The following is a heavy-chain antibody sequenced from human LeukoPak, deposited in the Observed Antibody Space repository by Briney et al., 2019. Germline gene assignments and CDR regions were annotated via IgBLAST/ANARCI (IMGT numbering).Heavy chain of an antibody. CDR1: GFTVSINY. CDR3: ARGPYYDRRGYEAYDAFDI. Sequence: PGGSLRLSCAASGFTVSINYMGWVRQAPGKGLEWVSVIYSGGSTYYADSVKGRFTISRDNSKNTLYLQMNSLRAEDTAVYYCARGPYYDRRGYEAYDAFDIWGQGTMVTVSS. CDR2: IYSGGST. J-gene: IGHJ3*02. D-gene: IGHD3-22*01. V-gene: IGHV3-53*01.